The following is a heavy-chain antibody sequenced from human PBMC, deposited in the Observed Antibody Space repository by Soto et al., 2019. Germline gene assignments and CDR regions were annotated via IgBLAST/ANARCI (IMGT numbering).Heavy chain of an antibody. CDR1: GFTFSSYW. V-gene: IGHV3-7*05. CDR2: IKQDGSEK. Sequence: EVQLVESGGGLVQPGGSLRLSCAASGFTFSSYWMSWVRQAPGKGLEWVANIKQDGSEKYYVDSVKGRFTISRDNAQNSLYLQMNSLRAEDTAVYYCVAAVAGTGPDAFDIWGQGTMVTVSS. CDR3: VAAVAGTGPDAFDI. D-gene: IGHD6-19*01. J-gene: IGHJ3*02.